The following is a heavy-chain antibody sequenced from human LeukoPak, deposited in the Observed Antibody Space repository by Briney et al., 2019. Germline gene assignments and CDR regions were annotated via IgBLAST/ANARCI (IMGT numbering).Heavy chain of an antibody. CDR2: INAGNGNT. D-gene: IGHD3-10*01. J-gene: IGHJ6*02. Sequence: ASVKVSCKASGYTFTSYAMHWVRQAPGQRLEWMGWINAGNGNTKYSQKFQGRVTITRDTSASTAYMELSSLRSEDTAVYYCAAGIRFGGPYYYYYGMDVWGQGTTVTVSS. V-gene: IGHV1-3*01. CDR3: AAGIRFGGPYYYYYGMDV. CDR1: GYTFTSYA.